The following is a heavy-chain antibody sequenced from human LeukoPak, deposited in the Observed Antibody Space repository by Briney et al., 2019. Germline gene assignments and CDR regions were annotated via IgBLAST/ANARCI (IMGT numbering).Heavy chain of an antibody. CDR3: ARHQDTAMAFDY. J-gene: IGHJ4*02. CDR1: GYTFTTFP. V-gene: IGHV5-51*01. D-gene: IGHD5-18*01. CDR2: IYPGDSDP. Sequence: GESLRFSCQGSGYTFTTFPIGGVGQLPGKGLEWMGIIYPGDSDPRYSPSFQGQVTISADKSISTAYLQWSSLKASDTAMYYCARHQDTAMAFDYWGQGTLVTVSS.